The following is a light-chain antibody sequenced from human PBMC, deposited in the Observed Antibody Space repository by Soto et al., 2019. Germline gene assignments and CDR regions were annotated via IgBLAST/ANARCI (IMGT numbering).Light chain of an antibody. CDR3: GSYTSTDTKFV. CDR2: EVN. V-gene: IGLV2-14*01. CDR1: STDVGGYNY. Sequence: QSVLAQPSSVSGSPGQSITISCTGTSTDVGGYNYVSWYQHHPGKGPKLIIYEVNNRPSGVSDRFSGSKSGNKASLTISKLEAEDESDYYCGSYTSTDTKFVFGHATKVTV. J-gene: IGLJ1*01.